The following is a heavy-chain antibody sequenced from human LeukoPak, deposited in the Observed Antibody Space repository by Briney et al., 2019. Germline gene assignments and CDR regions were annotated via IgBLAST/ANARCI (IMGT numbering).Heavy chain of an antibody. V-gene: IGHV3-48*03. D-gene: IGHD4-23*01. J-gene: IGHJ3*02. CDR3: ARVRWAATTRDAFDI. Sequence: GGSLRLSCAASGFTFSNYEMNWVRQAPGKGLECVADISGSGSRTYYADSVKGRFTISRDNAKNSLYLQMNSLRAEDTAVYYCARVRWAATTRDAFDIWGQGTMVTVSS. CDR1: GFTFSNYE. CDR2: ISGSGSRT.